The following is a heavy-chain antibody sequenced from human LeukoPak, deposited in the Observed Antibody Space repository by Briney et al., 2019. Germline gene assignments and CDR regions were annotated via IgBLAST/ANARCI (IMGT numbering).Heavy chain of an antibody. V-gene: IGHV1-8*01. CDR1: GYTFTSYD. Sequence: ASVKVSFKASGYTFTSYDINWVRQATGQGLEWMGWMNPNSGNTGYAQKFQGRVTMTRNTSISTAYMELSSLRSEDTAVYYCARGCYTMVRGVNYFDYWGQGTLVTVSS. J-gene: IGHJ4*02. CDR3: ARGCYTMVRGVNYFDY. CDR2: MNPNSGNT. D-gene: IGHD3-10*01.